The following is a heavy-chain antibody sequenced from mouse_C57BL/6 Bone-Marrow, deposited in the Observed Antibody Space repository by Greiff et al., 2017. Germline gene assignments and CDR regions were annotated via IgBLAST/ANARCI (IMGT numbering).Heavy chain of an antibody. CDR1: GFNIKNTY. D-gene: IGHD2-3*01. Sequence: EVKLVESVAELVRPGASVKLSCTASGFNIKNTYMHWVKQRPEQGLEWIGRIDPANGNTKYAPKFQGKATITADTSSNTAYLQLSSLTSEDTGIYYGARSDGYLLYAMDYWGQGTSVTVAS. J-gene: IGHJ4*01. V-gene: IGHV14-3*01. CDR2: IDPANGNT. CDR3: ARSDGYLLYAMDY.